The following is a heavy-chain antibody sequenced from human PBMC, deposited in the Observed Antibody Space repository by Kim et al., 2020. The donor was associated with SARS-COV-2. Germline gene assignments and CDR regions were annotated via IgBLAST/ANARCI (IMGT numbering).Heavy chain of an antibody. CDR2: IYYSGST. CDR1: GGSISSSSYY. CDR3: ASGYGHYYGSFDY. Sequence: SETLSLTCTVSGGSISSSSYYWGWIRQPPGKGLEWIGSIYYSGSTYYNPSLKSRVTISVDTSKNQFSLKLSSVTAADTAVYYCASGYGHYYGSFDYWGQGTLVTVSS. J-gene: IGHJ4*02. V-gene: IGHV4-39*01. D-gene: IGHD3-16*01.